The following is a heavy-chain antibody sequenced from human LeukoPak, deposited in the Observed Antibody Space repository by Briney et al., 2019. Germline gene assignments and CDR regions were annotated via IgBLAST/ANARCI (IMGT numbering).Heavy chain of an antibody. D-gene: IGHD6-13*01. J-gene: IGHJ4*02. Sequence: PGGSLRLSCAGSGFTFSSYSMNWVRQAPGKGLEWVSSISSSSSYIYYADSVKGRFTISRDNAKNSLYLQMNSLRAEDTAVYYCARDASSSWYEHYYFDYWGQGTLVTVSS. CDR2: ISSSSSYI. V-gene: IGHV3-21*01. CDR1: GFTFSSYS. CDR3: ARDASSSWYEHYYFDY.